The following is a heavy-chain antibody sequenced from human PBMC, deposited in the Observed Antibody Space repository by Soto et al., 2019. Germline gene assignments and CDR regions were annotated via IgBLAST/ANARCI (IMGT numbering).Heavy chain of an antibody. CDR1: GFTFSSYG. V-gene: IGHV3-33*01. D-gene: IGHD2-15*01. J-gene: IGHJ6*02. Sequence: LRLYCAASGFTFSSYGMHWVRQAPGKGLEWVAVIWYDGSNKYYADSVKGRFTISRDNSKNTLYLQMNSLRAEDTAVYYCARYCSGGSCYPARVDYYYYGMDVWGQGTTVTVSS. CDR2: IWYDGSNK. CDR3: ARYCSGGSCYPARVDYYYYGMDV.